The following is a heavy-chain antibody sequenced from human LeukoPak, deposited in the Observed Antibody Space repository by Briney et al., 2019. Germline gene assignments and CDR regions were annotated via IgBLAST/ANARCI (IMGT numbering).Heavy chain of an antibody. Sequence: GGSLRLSCAASGFTFSSYSMNWVRQAPGKGLEWVSSISSSSSYIFYADSVKGRFTISRDNAKNSLYLQMNSLRAEDTAVYYCAKSGCSSTSCYKYMYVWGKGTTVTVSS. CDR1: GFTFSSYS. J-gene: IGHJ6*03. CDR2: ISSSSSYI. D-gene: IGHD2-2*02. V-gene: IGHV3-21*03. CDR3: AKSGCSSTSCYKYMYV.